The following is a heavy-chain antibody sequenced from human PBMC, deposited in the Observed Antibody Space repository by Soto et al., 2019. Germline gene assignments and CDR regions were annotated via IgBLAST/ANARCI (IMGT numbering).Heavy chain of an antibody. CDR1: GGTFSSYA. J-gene: IGHJ6*02. CDR3: AIGKVAATPADYYYGMDV. V-gene: IGHV1-69*01. CDR2: IIPIFGTA. Sequence: QVQLVQSGAEVKKPGSSVKVSCKASGGTFSSYAISWVRQAPGQGLEWMGGIIPIFGTANYAQKFQGRVTITADESTSTAYMELSSLRSEDTAVYYCAIGKVAATPADYYYGMDVWGQGTTVTVSS. D-gene: IGHD2-15*01.